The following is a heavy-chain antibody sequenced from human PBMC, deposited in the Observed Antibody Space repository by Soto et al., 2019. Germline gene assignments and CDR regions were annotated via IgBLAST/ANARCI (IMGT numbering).Heavy chain of an antibody. CDR3: ARDVEEEAGWNHENVAFDY. Sequence: SETLSLTCAVYGGSFSGYYWSWIRQPPGKGLEWIGEINHSGSTNYNPSLKSRVTISVDTSKNQFSLKLSSVTAADTAVYYCARDVEEEAGWNHENVAFDYWGQGTLVTVSS. CDR1: GGSFSGYY. D-gene: IGHD1-1*01. V-gene: IGHV4-34*01. J-gene: IGHJ4*02. CDR2: INHSGST.